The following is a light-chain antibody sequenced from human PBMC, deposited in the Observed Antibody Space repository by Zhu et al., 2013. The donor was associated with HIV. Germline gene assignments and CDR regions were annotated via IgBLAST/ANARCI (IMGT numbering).Light chain of an antibody. J-gene: IGKJ1*01. CDR1: QSVRGDF. V-gene: IGKV3-20*01. CDR2: GAS. Sequence: DIVLTQSPGTLSLSPGERATLSCRASQSVRGDFLAWYQQKPGQAPRVVIYGASSRATGIPDRFSGSGSGTDFTLTISRLEPEDFAVYYCQQYGSSPRTFGQGTKVEIK. CDR3: QQYGSSPRT.